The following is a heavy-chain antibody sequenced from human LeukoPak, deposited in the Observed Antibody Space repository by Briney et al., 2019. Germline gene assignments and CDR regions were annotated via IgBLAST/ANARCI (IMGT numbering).Heavy chain of an antibody. D-gene: IGHD6-19*01. Sequence: GGSLRLSCAASGFTFSSYEMNWVRQAPGKGLEWVSYISSSGSTIYYADSVKGRFTISRDNAKNSLYLQMNSLRAEDTAAYYCARVIAVAGTAFDYWGQGTLVTVSS. J-gene: IGHJ4*02. CDR1: GFTFSSYE. V-gene: IGHV3-48*03. CDR3: ARVIAVAGTAFDY. CDR2: ISSSGSTI.